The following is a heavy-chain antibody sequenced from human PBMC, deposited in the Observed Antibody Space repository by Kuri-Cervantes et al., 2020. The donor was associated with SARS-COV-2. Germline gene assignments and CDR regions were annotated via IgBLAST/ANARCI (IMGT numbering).Heavy chain of an antibody. V-gene: IGHV1-24*01. CDR3: ATDHKEVHDYVWGSYRHYYFDY. D-gene: IGHD3-16*02. CDR2: FDPEDGET. J-gene: IGHJ4*02. Sequence: GESLKISCKVSGYTLTELSMHWVRQAPGKGLEWMGGFDPEDGETIYAQKFQGRVTMTEDTSTDTAYMELSSLRSEDTAVYYCATDHKEVHDYVWGSYRHYYFDYWGQGTLVTVSS. CDR1: GYTLTELS.